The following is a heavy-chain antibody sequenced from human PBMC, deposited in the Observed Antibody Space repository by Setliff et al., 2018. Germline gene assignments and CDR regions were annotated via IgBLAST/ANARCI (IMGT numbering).Heavy chain of an antibody. J-gene: IGHJ4*02. V-gene: IGHV3-48*03. Sequence: GSLRLSCEVSGFTFTSHGMNWLRQAPGRGLEWISYINNWGYSTYYADSVKGRFTISRDNAKNSLFLQMNSLRAEDTGVYYCRLWSGETSRDYWGQGTLVTVSS. CDR1: GFTFTSHG. CDR3: RLWSGETSRDY. D-gene: IGHD3-10*01. CDR2: INNWGYST.